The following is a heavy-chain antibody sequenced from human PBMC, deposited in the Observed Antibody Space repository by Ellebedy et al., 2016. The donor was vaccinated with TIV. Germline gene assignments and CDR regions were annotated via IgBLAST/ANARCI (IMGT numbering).Heavy chain of an antibody. CDR2: ISTTGTYI. V-gene: IGHV3-21*01. CDR1: GFTFASYT. D-gene: IGHD6-13*01. J-gene: IGHJ4*02. CDR3: ARPAASYSSSWYDFDC. Sequence: GESLKISCAASGFTFASYTMNWVRQAPGKGLEWVSSISTTGTYIHYADSVKGRCTISRDNAKNSLFLQTNSLRVEDTAVYFCARPAASYSSSWYDFDCWGQGTLVTVSS.